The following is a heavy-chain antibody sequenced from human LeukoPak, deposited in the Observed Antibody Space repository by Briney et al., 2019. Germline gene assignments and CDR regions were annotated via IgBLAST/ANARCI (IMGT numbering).Heavy chain of an antibody. CDR3: ASGAQLVPAAIIDAFDI. Sequence: ASVKVSCKVSGYTLTELSMHWVRQAPGKGLEWMGGFDPEDGETIYAQKFQGRVTMTEDTSTDTAYMELSSLRSEDTALYYCASGAQLVPAAIIDAFDIWGQGTMVTVSS. V-gene: IGHV1-24*01. D-gene: IGHD2-2*01. CDR2: FDPEDGET. CDR1: GYTLTELS. J-gene: IGHJ3*02.